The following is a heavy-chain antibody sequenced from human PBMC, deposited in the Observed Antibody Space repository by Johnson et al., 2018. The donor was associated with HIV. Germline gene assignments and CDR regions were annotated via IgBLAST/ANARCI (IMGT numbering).Heavy chain of an antibody. D-gene: IGHD2-2*01. Sequence: QEQLVESGGGVVQPGRSLRLSCAASGFTFSSYAMHWVRQAPGKGLEWVAVISYDGSNKYYADSVKGRLTISRDNSKNTLYMQMNSLRHDDTAVYDCARGGWLGYCSSTSCAKDAFDIWGQGTMVTVSS. V-gene: IGHV3-30-3*01. CDR1: GFTFSSYA. CDR2: ISYDGSNK. CDR3: ARGGWLGYCSSTSCAKDAFDI. J-gene: IGHJ3*02.